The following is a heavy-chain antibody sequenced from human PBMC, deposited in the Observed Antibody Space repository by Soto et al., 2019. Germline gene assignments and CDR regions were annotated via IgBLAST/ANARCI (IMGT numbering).Heavy chain of an antibody. V-gene: IGHV1-2*02. J-gene: IGHJ3*02. D-gene: IGHD1-1*01. CDR1: GYTFTGYY. CDR3: ASPVQRARKVKLDDAFDI. Sequence: ASVKVSCKASGYTFTGYYMHWVRQAPGQGLEWMGWINPNSGGTNYAQKFQGRVTMTRDTSISTAYMELSRLRSDDTAVYYCASPVQRARKVKLDDAFDIWGQGTMVTVSS. CDR2: INPNSGGT.